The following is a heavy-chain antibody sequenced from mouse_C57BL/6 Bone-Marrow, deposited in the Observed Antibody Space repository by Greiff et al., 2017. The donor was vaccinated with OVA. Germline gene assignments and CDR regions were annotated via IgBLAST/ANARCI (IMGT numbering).Heavy chain of an antibody. V-gene: IGHV14-4*01. CDR3: TSCWLDV. D-gene: IGHD2-2*01. CDR1: GFNIKDDY. J-gene: IGHJ1*03. CDR2: IDPENGDT. Sequence: VQLKQSGAELVRPGASVKLSCTASGFNIKDDYMHWVKQRPEQGLEWIGWIDPENGDTEYASKFQGKATITADTSSNTAYLQLSSLTSEDTAVYYCTSCWLDVWGTGTTVTVSS.